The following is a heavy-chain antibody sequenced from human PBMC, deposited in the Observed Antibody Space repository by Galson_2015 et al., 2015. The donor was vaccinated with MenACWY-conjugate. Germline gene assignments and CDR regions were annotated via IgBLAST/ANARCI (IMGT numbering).Heavy chain of an antibody. CDR3: TTSIAVAGYYYYGMDV. CDR1: GFTFSNAW. CDR2: IKSKTDGGTT. V-gene: IGHV3-15*01. Sequence: SLRLSCAASGFTFSNAWMSWVRQAPGKGLEWVGRIKSKTDGGTTDYAAPVKGRFTISRDDSKNTLYLQMNSLKTEDTAVYYCTTSIAVAGYYYYGMDVWGQGTTVTVSS. J-gene: IGHJ6*02. D-gene: IGHD6-19*01.